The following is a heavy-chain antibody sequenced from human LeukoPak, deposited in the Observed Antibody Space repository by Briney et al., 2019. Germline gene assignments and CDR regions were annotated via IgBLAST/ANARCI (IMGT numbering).Heavy chain of an antibody. Sequence: GGSLRLSCAASGFTFSSYSMNWVRQAPGKGLEWVSYISSSSSTIYYADSVKGRFTISRDNAKNSLYLQMNSLRAEDTAVYYCARIAFWSRLFSRTDAFDIWGQGTMVTVSS. CDR3: ARIAFWSRLFSRTDAFDI. CDR2: ISSSSSTI. J-gene: IGHJ3*02. CDR1: GFTFSSYS. D-gene: IGHD3-3*01. V-gene: IGHV3-48*01.